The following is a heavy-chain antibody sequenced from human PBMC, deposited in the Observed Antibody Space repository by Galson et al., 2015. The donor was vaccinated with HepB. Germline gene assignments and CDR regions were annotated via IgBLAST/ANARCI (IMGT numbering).Heavy chain of an antibody. Sequence: SLRLSCAASGFTFSSYWMSWVRQAPGKGLEWVANIKQDGSEKYYVDSVKGRFTISRDNAKNSLYLQVNSLRAEDTAVYYCASSYGDYLFDYWGQGTLVTVSS. CDR3: ASSYGDYLFDY. CDR1: GFTFSSYW. V-gene: IGHV3-7*01. D-gene: IGHD4-17*01. CDR2: IKQDGSEK. J-gene: IGHJ4*02.